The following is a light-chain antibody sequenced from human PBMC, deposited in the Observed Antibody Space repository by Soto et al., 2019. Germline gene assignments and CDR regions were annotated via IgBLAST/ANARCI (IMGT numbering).Light chain of an antibody. Sequence: EIVMTQSPATLSVSPGERATLSCRASQSVSSNLAWYQQKPGQAPRLLIYGASTRATGIPARFSGSGSGTEFTFTISSLQSEDFAVYYCQQYNNRPQAFGQGTKLEIK. CDR3: QQYNNRPQA. V-gene: IGKV3-15*01. J-gene: IGKJ2*01. CDR1: QSVSSN. CDR2: GAS.